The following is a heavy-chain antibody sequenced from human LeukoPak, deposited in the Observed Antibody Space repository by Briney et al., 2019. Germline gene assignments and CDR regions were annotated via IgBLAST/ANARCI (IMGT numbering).Heavy chain of an antibody. J-gene: IGHJ4*02. D-gene: IGHD3-16*01. V-gene: IGHV5-51*01. CDR1: GYSFISYW. CDR2: VYPGDSDT. CDR3: AVKPGYTGSWGTFDS. Sequence: KISCKASGYSFISYWIGWVRQKPGKGLEWMGSVYPGDSDTRYSPSFQGQVTISADESIRTAYVQWSSLKASDTAMYYCAVKPGYTGSWGTFDSWGQGTLDTVSS.